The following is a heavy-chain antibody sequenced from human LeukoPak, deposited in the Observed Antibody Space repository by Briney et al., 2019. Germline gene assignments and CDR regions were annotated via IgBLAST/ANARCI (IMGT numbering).Heavy chain of an antibody. Sequence: GGSLRLSCAASGFTFDDYTMHWVRQAPGKGLEWVSLISWDGGSTYYADSVKGRFTISRDNSKNSLYLQMNSLRTEDTALYYCAKDRLVYGSGSLPDYWGQGTLVTVSS. J-gene: IGHJ4*02. CDR3: AKDRLVYGSGSLPDY. CDR1: GFTFDDYT. CDR2: ISWDGGST. V-gene: IGHV3-43*01. D-gene: IGHD3-10*01.